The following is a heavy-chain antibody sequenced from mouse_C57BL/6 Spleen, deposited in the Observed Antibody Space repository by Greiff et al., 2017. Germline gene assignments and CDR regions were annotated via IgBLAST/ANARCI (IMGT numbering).Heavy chain of an antibody. CDR2: IHPNSGST. Sequence: QVQLQQPGAELVKPGASVKLSCKASGYTFTSYWMHWVKQRPGQGLEWIGMIHPNSGSTNYNEKFKSKATLTVDKSSSTAYMQLSSLTSEDSAVYYCARPSTTVVAPLDYWGQGTTLTVSS. CDR3: ARPSTTVVAPLDY. V-gene: IGHV1-64*01. J-gene: IGHJ2*01. D-gene: IGHD1-1*01. CDR1: GYTFTSYW.